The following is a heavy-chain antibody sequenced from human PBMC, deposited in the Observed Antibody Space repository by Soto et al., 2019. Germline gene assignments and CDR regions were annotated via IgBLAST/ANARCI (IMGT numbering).Heavy chain of an antibody. J-gene: IGHJ5*02. CDR1: GYPFAKYG. Sequence: QLQLVQSGAEVKRPGASVRVSCEASGYPFAKYGISWIRQAPGQGLEWMGWIRPDNGNTEYAQKFQGRVSMTRDTSSNTAYLEVRGLRSDDTAMYYCATSYDSGFDPWGQGTLVSVSS. V-gene: IGHV1-18*04. CDR2: IRPDNGNT. D-gene: IGHD5-12*01. CDR3: ATSYDSGFDP.